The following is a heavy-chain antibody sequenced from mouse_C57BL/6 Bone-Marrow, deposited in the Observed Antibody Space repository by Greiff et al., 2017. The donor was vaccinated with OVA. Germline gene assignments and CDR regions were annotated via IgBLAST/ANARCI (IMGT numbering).Heavy chain of an antibody. CDR3: ARVWLRKNAMDY. CDR1: GFTFSDYG. Sequence: EVKLVESGGGLVKPGGSLKLSCAASGFTFSDYGMHWVRQAPEKGLEWVAYISSGSSTIYYADTVKGRFTISRDNAKNNLYLQMSHLKSEDTAMYYCARVWLRKNAMDYWGQGTSVTVSS. CDR2: ISSGSSTI. D-gene: IGHD2-2*01. V-gene: IGHV5-17*03. J-gene: IGHJ4*01.